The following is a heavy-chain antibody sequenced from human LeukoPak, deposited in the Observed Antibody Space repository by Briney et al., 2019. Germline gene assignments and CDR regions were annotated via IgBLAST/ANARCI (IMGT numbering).Heavy chain of an antibody. Sequence: ASVKVSCKASGYTFTSYDINWVRQATGQGLEWMGWMNPNSGNTGYAQKFQGRVTMTRNTSISTAYMELSSLRSEDTAVYYCARDEGGTIFGVVIHNWFDPWGQGTLVTVSS. CDR3: ARDEGGTIFGVVIHNWFDP. D-gene: IGHD3-3*01. CDR2: MNPNSGNT. V-gene: IGHV1-8*01. J-gene: IGHJ5*02. CDR1: GYTFTSYD.